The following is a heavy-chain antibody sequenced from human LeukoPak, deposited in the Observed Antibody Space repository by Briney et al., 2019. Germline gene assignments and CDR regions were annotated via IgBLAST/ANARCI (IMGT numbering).Heavy chain of an antibody. CDR1: GFTFSSYS. J-gene: IGHJ4*02. D-gene: IGHD3-10*01. Sequence: GGSLRLSCAASGFTFSSYSMNWVRQAPGKGLEWVSYISSSSTIYYADSVKGRFTISRDNAKNSLYLQMNSLRAEDTAVYYCASQGRVPYYFDYWGQGTLVTVSS. V-gene: IGHV3-48*01. CDR3: ASQGRVPYYFDY. CDR2: ISSSSTI.